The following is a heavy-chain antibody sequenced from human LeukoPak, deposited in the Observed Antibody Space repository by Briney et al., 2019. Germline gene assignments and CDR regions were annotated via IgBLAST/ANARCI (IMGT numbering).Heavy chain of an antibody. D-gene: IGHD3-10*01. CDR2: ISRRGNT. Sequence: SETLSLTCAVYGGSLSGRSWSWFRQPPGKGLEWIGQISRRGNTNYTPSLKSRVTISVDTSKNQLSLKLSTVTAADTALYYCARHGEYYFDYWGQGTLVTVSS. V-gene: IGHV4-34*01. CDR1: GGSLSGRS. J-gene: IGHJ4*02. CDR3: ARHGEYYFDY.